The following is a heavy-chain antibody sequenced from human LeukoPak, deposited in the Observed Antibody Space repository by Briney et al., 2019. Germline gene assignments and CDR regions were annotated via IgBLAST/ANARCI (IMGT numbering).Heavy chain of an antibody. D-gene: IGHD1-26*01. V-gene: IGHV3-74*03. J-gene: IGHJ2*01. CDR1: GFASSDYW. CDR3: ARGRPIVGTTTCWYFDL. Sequence: GGSLRLSCSASGFASSDYWMPWVRQAPGKGLVWVSRFSGDGTVTSYADSVEGRFPISRNIAKNTLYLQMNSLRAEDTAVHYCARGRPIVGTTTCWYFDLWGRGTLVTVSS. CDR2: FSGDGTVT.